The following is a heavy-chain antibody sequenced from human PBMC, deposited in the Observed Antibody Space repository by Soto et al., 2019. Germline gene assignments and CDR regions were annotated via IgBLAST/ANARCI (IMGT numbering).Heavy chain of an antibody. CDR3: ARDVVGVYYYGMDV. Sequence: PSETLSLTCTVSGGSISSSSYYWGWIRQPPGKGLEWIGSIYYSGSTYYNPSLKSRVTISVDTSKNQFSLKLSSVTAADTAVYYCARDVVGVYYYGMDVWGQGTTVT. D-gene: IGHD1-26*01. CDR2: IYYSGST. J-gene: IGHJ6*02. V-gene: IGHV4-39*02. CDR1: GGSISSSSYY.